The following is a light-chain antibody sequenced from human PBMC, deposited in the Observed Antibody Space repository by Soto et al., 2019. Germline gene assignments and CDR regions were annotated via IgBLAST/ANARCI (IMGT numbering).Light chain of an antibody. CDR1: QSVSRR. CDR2: GAS. J-gene: IGKJ1*01. CDR3: QKYANSPIT. V-gene: IGKV3-20*01. Sequence: EVVLTQSPGTLSLSPGGRATLSCRASQSVSRRLAWYQQRPGQSPRLLISGASMRASGVPVRFIGSGSGTDFTLTITRLEPEDFAVYYCQKYANSPITFGQGTKVDIK.